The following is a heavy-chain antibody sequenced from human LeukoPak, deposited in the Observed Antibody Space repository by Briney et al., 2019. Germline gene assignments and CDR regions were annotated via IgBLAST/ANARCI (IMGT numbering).Heavy chain of an antibody. CDR1: AGSISSGSYY. V-gene: IGHV4-61*02. CDR2: IYASGST. D-gene: IGHD6-6*01. J-gene: IGHJ4*02. CDR3: ASSSDTNFDY. Sequence: SQTLSLTCPLAAGSISSGSYYCSWIRQPAGKGLEWIGRIYASGSTNYNPSLKSRVTISVNTSKNQFSLKLSSVTAADTAVYYCASSSDTNFDYWGQGTLVTVAS.